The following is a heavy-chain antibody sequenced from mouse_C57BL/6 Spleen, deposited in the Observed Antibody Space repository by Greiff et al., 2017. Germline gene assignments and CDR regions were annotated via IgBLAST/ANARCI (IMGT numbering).Heavy chain of an antibody. Sequence: VKLVESGPGILQSSQTLSLTCSFSGFSLSTSGMGVSWIRQPSGKGLEWLAHIYWDDDKRYNPSLKSRLTISKDTSRNQVFLKITSVDTADTATYYCARRDDGYYPINWYFDVWGTGTTVTVSS. D-gene: IGHD2-3*01. J-gene: IGHJ1*03. CDR3: ARRDDGYYPINWYFDV. CDR1: GFSLSTSGMG. CDR2: IYWDDDK. V-gene: IGHV8-12*01.